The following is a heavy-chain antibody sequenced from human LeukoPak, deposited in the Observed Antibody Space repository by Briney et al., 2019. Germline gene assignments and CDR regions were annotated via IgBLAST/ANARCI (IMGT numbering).Heavy chain of an antibody. CDR2: INHSGST. CDR1: GGSFSGYY. D-gene: IGHD3-22*01. CDR3: ARRHSSGYYDDAFDI. Sequence: SETLSLTCAVYGGSFSGYYWSWIRQPPGKGLEWIGEINHSGSTNYNPSLKSRVTISVDTSKNQFSLKLSSVTAADTAVYYCARRHSSGYYDDAFDIWGQGTMVTVSS. V-gene: IGHV4-34*01. J-gene: IGHJ3*02.